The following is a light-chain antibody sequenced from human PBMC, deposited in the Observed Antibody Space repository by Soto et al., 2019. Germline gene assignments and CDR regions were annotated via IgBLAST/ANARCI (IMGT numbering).Light chain of an antibody. CDR3: AAWDDSLNGPV. CDR1: SSNIGNNA. CDR2: YDD. V-gene: IGLV1-36*01. J-gene: IGLJ3*02. Sequence: QSVLTQPPSVSEAPRQRVTISCSGSSSNIGNNAVNWYQQLPGKAPKLLIYYDDLLPSGVSDRFSGYKSGTSASLAISGIQSGDEADYYCAAWDDSLNGPVFGGGTKLTVL.